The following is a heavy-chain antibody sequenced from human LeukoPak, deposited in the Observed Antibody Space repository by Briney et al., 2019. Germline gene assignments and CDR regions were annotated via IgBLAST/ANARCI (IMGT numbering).Heavy chain of an antibody. CDR1: GFSINTYT. CDR3: ARVGGSSGWYYYYFDY. Sequence: GGSLRLSCDASGFSINTYTMYWVRQAPGQGLEWVSGIRNSDGMTYYADSVKGRFTISRDNAKNSLYLQMNSLRAEDTAVYYCARVGGSSGWYYYYFDYWGQGTLVTVSS. D-gene: IGHD6-19*01. J-gene: IGHJ4*02. CDR2: IRNSDGMT. V-gene: IGHV3-21*01.